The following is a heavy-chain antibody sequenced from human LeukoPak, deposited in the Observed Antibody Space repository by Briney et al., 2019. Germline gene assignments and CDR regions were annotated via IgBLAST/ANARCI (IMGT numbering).Heavy chain of an antibody. V-gene: IGHV4-34*01. CDR1: GGSFSGYY. CDR2: IYYSGST. J-gene: IGHJ3*02. D-gene: IGHD6-13*01. Sequence: ASETLSLTCAVYGGSFSGYYWSWIRQPPGKGLEWIGSIYYSGSTYYNPSLKSRVTISVDTSKNQFSLKLSSVTAADTAVYYCARHFIAAAGAIDAFDIWGQGTMVTVSS. CDR3: ARHFIAAAGAIDAFDI.